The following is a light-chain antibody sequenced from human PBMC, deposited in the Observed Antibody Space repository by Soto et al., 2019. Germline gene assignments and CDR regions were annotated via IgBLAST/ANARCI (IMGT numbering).Light chain of an antibody. V-gene: IGKV1-27*01. CDR2: AAS. Sequence: DIQVTQSPPSLSASVGDRVTITCRASRDIDNSLAWYQQMPGKAPKLLIYAASTLQSGVPSRFRGSGSGISFILTITTLQPEDVATYYCQKYNQAPWTFGQGTKVEV. CDR1: RDIDNS. J-gene: IGKJ1*01. CDR3: QKYNQAPWT.